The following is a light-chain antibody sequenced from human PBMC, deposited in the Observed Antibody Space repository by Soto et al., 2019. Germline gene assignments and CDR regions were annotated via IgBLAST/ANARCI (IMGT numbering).Light chain of an antibody. CDR1: QDISDY. J-gene: IGKJ1*01. CDR3: LQLDSYPRT. V-gene: IGKV1-9*01. Sequence: DIQLTQSPSFLSASVGDRVTITCRASQDISDYLDWYQQKPGKAPNLLIYEASTLQSGVPSRFSGSGSGTEFTLSVSSLQPEDFATYYCLQLDSYPRTFGQGTKVEVK. CDR2: EAS.